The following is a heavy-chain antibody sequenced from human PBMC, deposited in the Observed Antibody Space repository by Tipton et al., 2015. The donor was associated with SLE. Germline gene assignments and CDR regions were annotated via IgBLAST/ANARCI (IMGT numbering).Heavy chain of an antibody. D-gene: IGHD5-12*01. J-gene: IGHJ5*02. Sequence: TLSLTCTVSGGSISSHYWSWIRQPPGKGLEWIGYIYYRGSTNYNPSLKSRVTISVDTSKNQFSLKLSSVTAADTALYYCARVGYDYNWFDPWGQGTLVTVSS. CDR3: ARVGYDYNWFDP. CDR2: IYYRGST. V-gene: IGHV4-59*11. CDR1: GGSISSHY.